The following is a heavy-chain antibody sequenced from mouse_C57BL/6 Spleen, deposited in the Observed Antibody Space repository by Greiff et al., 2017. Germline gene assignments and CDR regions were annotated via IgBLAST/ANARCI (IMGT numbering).Heavy chain of an antibody. J-gene: IGHJ2*01. CDR3: ARSVGTAGYDFDY. V-gene: IGHV14-3*01. CDR1: GFNIKNTY. Sequence: VQLQQSVAELVRPGASVKLSCTASGFNIKNTYMHWVKQRPEQGLEWIGRIDPANGNTKYAPKFQGKATITADTSSNTAYLQLSSLTSEDTALYYCARSVGTAGYDFDYWGQGTTVTVST. D-gene: IGHD1-1*02. CDR2: IDPANGNT.